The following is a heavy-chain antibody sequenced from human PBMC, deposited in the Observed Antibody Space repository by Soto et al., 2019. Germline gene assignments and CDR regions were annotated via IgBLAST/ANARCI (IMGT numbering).Heavy chain of an antibody. J-gene: IGHJ5*02. CDR3: ARRHLAVAVSPWFDP. D-gene: IGHD6-19*01. CDR1: GLSITDSEMG. CDR2: IDSSGDK. V-gene: IGHV2-26*01. Sequence: QVTLKESGPVLVKPTETLTLICTVSGLSITDSEMGVSWIRQPPGQPLEWLAHIDSSGDKSYRTFLKSRLAISKDTSKSQIVLTMTNMDPADTATYYCARRHLAVAVSPWFDPWGQGIPVTVSS.